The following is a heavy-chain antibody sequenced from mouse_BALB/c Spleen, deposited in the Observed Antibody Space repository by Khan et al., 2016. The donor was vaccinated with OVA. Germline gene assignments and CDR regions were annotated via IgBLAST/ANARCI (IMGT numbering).Heavy chain of an antibody. CDR3: ESLYDGYYTWFAY. V-gene: IGHV3-2*02. CDR2: ISYSGST. CDR1: GYSITSDYA. D-gene: IGHD2-3*01. Sequence: EVPLVESGPGLVKPSQSLSLTCTVTGYSITSDYAWTWIRQFPGNTLEWMGYISYSGSTSYNPSLKSRISITREPSKNQFFLQLNSVTTEDTATYYCESLYDGYYTWFAYWCQGTLVTVSA. J-gene: IGHJ3*01.